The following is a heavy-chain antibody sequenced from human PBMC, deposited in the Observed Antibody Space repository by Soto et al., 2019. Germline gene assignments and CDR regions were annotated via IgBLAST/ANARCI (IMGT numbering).Heavy chain of an antibody. CDR3: ARCITMIGWYAFDI. V-gene: IGHV3-33*08. CDR1: GFTFSSYG. D-gene: IGHD3-22*01. Sequence: PGGSLRLSCAASGFTFSSYGMHWVRQAPGKGLEWVAVIWYDGSNKYYADSVKGRFTISRDNSKNTLYLQMNSLRAEDTAVYYCARCITMIGWYAFDIWGQGTMVTVSS. J-gene: IGHJ3*02. CDR2: IWYDGSNK.